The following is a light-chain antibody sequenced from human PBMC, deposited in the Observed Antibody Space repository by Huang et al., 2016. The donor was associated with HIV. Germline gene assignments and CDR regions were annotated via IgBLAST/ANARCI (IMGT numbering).Light chain of an antibody. CDR3: HQYKIWSYR. Sequence: EITLTQSPATLSVYPGERVTLSCRASQCVGNFLAWFQQKGGLPPSLLIYGASARAASVPAMFNGSGSVTEFTLAISSLQSDDFALYFWHQYKIWSYRFGQGTKLEI. V-gene: IGKV3-15*01. CDR1: QCVGNF. CDR2: GAS. J-gene: IGKJ2*03.